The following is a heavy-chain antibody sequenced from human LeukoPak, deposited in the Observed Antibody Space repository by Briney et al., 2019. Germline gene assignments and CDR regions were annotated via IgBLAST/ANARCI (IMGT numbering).Heavy chain of an antibody. D-gene: IGHD4-17*01. CDR3: ARSSTVTTEIDYGMDV. Sequence: PGGSLRLSCAASGFTFSDSWMSWVRQAPGKGLEWVANIKQDGSEKYYVDSVKGRFTISRDNAKNSLYLQMNSLRAEDTAVYYCARSSTVTTEIDYGMDVWGQGTTVTVSS. CDR2: IKQDGSEK. V-gene: IGHV3-7*01. J-gene: IGHJ6*02. CDR1: GFTFSDSW.